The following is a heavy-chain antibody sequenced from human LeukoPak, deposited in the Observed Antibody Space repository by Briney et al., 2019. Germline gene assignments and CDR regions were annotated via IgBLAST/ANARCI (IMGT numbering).Heavy chain of an antibody. J-gene: IGHJ3*02. D-gene: IGHD3-10*01. CDR1: GYTFSSFG. Sequence: ASVKVSCKASGYTFSSFGISWVRQAPGQGLEWMGWISAYNGYTNYAPDFQGRVTMTTDTSASTAYMELRSLRSDDTAVYYCVRALWSGVDGFDIWGQGTMVTVSS. V-gene: IGHV1-18*01. CDR2: ISAYNGYT. CDR3: VRALWSGVDGFDI.